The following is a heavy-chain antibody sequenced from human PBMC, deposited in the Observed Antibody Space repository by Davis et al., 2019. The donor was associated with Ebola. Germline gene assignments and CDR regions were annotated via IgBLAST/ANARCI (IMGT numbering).Heavy chain of an antibody. V-gene: IGHV3-21*04. J-gene: IGHJ6*02. CDR2: ISSSSSYI. CDR1: GFTFRRYS. CDR3: AKEGHRIHLGYYYYYGMDV. Sequence: GASLKISCAASGFTFRRYSMNWVRQAPGKGLEWVSSISSSSSYIYYADSVKGRFTISRDNAKNSMYLQMNSLRAEDTALYYCAKEGHRIHLGYYYYYGMDVWGQGTTVTVSS. D-gene: IGHD3-16*01.